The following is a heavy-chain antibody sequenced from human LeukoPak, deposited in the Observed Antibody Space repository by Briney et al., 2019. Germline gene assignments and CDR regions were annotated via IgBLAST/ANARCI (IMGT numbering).Heavy chain of an antibody. D-gene: IGHD3-10*01. V-gene: IGHV4-39*01. CDR1: GGSISSSSYY. CDR3: ARQNLRYYYGSGSHYDY. Sequence: SETLSLTCTVSGGSISSSSYYWGWIRQPPGKGLEWIGSICYSGSTYYNPSLKSRVTISVDTSQNQFSLKLSSVPAADTAVYYCARQNLRYYYGSGSHYDYWGQGTLVTVSS. CDR2: ICYSGST. J-gene: IGHJ4*02.